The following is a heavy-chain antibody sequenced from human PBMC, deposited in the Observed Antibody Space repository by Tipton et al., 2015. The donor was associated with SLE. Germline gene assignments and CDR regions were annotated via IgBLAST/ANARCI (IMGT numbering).Heavy chain of an antibody. D-gene: IGHD6-13*01. Sequence: LRLSCTVSGGSISSSSYYWGWIRQPPGKGLEWIGSIYYSGSTYYNPSLKSRVTISVDTSKNQFSLKLSPVTAADTAVYYCARVGDEAAAALGYWGQGTLVTVSS. CDR1: GGSISSSSYY. CDR2: IYYSGST. J-gene: IGHJ4*02. CDR3: ARVGDEAAAALGY. V-gene: IGHV4-39*07.